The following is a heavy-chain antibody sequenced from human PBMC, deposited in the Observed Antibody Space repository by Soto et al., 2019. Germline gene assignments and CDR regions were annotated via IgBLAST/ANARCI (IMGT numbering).Heavy chain of an antibody. CDR3: ARGRFHYYGMDV. D-gene: IGHD3-10*01. CDR1: GYSFSSYW. J-gene: IGHJ6*02. Sequence: GSLKISCKGSGYSFSSYWIAWVRQMPGRGLEWMGIIYPGDSDTRYSPSFQGQVTISADKSISTAYLQWSSLKASDSAMYYCARGRFHYYGMDVWGQGTTVTVSS. CDR2: IYPGDSDT. V-gene: IGHV5-51*01.